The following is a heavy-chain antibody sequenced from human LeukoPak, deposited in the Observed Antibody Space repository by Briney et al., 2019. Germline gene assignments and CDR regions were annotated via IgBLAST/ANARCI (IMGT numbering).Heavy chain of an antibody. CDR1: GFTFSSYA. CDR2: IFGSGGST. J-gene: IGHJ4*02. CDR3: AKTTTGYSSGRFPGWPVDY. V-gene: IGHV3-23*01. D-gene: IGHD6-19*01. Sequence: HAGGSLRLSCAASGFTFSSYAMYWVRQAPGKGLEWFSGIFGSGGSTHYADSVKGRFTISRDNSKNTVYLQMNSLRAEDTAVYYCAKTTTGYSSGRFPGWPVDYWGQGTLVTVSS.